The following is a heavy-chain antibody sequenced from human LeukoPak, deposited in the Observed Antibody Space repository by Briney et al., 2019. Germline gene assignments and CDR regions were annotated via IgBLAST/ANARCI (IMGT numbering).Heavy chain of an antibody. CDR2: IYYSGST. J-gene: IGHJ4*01. D-gene: IGHD4-11*01. V-gene: IGHV4-61*01. Sequence: SETLSLTCTVSGGSVNSGTYYWNWIRQPPGKGLEWIGYIYYSGSTNYNPSLKSRVTISVDTSKNQFSLKLSSVTAADTAVYYCARDRVRGNSNPYFDYWGQGTLVTVSS. CDR1: GGSVNSGTYY. CDR3: ARDRVRGNSNPYFDY.